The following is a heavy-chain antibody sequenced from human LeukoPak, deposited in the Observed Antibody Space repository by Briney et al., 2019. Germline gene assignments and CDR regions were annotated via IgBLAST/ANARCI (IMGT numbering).Heavy chain of an antibody. J-gene: IGHJ6*03. CDR1: GYTFTSYY. V-gene: IGHV1-46*01. CDR3: ARAGTESRWGLPRADYYYMDV. Sequence: ASVKVSCKASGYTFTSYYMHWVRQAPGQGLEWMGIINPSGGSTSYAQKFQGRVTMTRDTSTSTVYMELSSLRSEDTAVYYCARAGTESRWGLPRADYYYMDVWAKGTTVTVSS. D-gene: IGHD1-26*01. CDR2: INPSGGST.